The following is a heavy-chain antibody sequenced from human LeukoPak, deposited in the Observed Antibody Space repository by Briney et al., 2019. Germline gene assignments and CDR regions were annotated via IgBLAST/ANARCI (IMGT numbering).Heavy chain of an antibody. D-gene: IGHD1-1*01. Sequence: ASVKVSCTASGYTFTSYGISWVRQAPGQGLEWMGWISAYNGNTNYAQKLQGRVTMTTDSSTSTAYMELRGLRSDDTAVYYCARDRPSAATTRGSFDNWGQGTLVTVSS. J-gene: IGHJ4*02. CDR2: ISAYNGNT. V-gene: IGHV1-18*01. CDR1: GYTFTSYG. CDR3: ARDRPSAATTRGSFDN.